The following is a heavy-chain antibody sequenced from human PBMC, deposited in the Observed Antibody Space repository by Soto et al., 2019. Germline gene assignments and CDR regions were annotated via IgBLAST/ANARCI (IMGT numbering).Heavy chain of an antibody. CDR2: IDPSDSYT. D-gene: IGHD6-13*01. V-gene: IGHV5-10-1*01. CDR1: GYSFTSYW. CDR3: ARLPRGAAAGLELYYYYGMDV. J-gene: IGHJ6*02. Sequence: PGESLKISCKGSGYSFTSYWISWVRQMPGKGLEWMGRIDPSDSYTNYSPSFQGHVTISADKSISTAYLQWSSLKASDTAMYYCARLPRGAAAGLELYYYYGMDVWGQGTSVTVSS.